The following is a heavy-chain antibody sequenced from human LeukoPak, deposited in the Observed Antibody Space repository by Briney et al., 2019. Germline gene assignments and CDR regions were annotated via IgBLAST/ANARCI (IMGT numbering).Heavy chain of an antibody. CDR3: ARYGGSSRGYFDY. CDR1: GFTFSSYA. CDR2: ISYDGSNK. D-gene: IGHD4-23*01. J-gene: IGHJ4*02. V-gene: IGHV3-30-3*01. Sequence: GRSLRLSCAASGFTFSSYAMHWVRQAPGKGLEWVAVISYDGSNKYYADSVKGRFTISRDNSKNTLYLQMNSLRAEGTAVYYCARYGGSSRGYFDYWGQGTLVTVSS.